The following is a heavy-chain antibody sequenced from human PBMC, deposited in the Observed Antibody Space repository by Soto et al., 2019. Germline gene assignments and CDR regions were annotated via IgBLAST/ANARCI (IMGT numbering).Heavy chain of an antibody. CDR3: ATNGSSVVFDS. D-gene: IGHD1-26*01. J-gene: IGHJ4*02. CDR1: GDTFDIYT. V-gene: IGHV1-69*01. CDR2: IFAVFGSP. Sequence: QVQLVQSGTEMRKPGSSVKVSCKASGDTFDIYTFNWVRQAPGQGLEWMGGIFAVFGSPHYAEKFQDRLTITADEPTPTAYMELRNMRSEDTAVYYCATNGSSVVFDSWGQGTLVTVSS.